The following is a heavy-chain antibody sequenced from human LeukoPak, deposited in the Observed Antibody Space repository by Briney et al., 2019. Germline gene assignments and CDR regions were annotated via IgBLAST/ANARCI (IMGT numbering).Heavy chain of an antibody. Sequence: SVKVSCKASGGTFSSYAISWVRQAPGQGLEWMGGIIPIFGTANYAQKFQGRVTITTDESTSTAYMELSSLRSEDTAVYYCARGLPVGFLGVSLNWFDPWGQGTLATVSS. J-gene: IGHJ5*02. CDR1: GGTFSSYA. CDR3: ARGLPVGFLGVSLNWFDP. V-gene: IGHV1-69*05. CDR2: IIPIFGTA. D-gene: IGHD3-10*01.